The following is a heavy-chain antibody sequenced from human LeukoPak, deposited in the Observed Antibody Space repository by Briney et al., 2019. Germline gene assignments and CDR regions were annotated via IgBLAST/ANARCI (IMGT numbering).Heavy chain of an antibody. CDR3: ATPSFYDAFDI. V-gene: IGHV1-2*06. CDR2: INPNSGGT. D-gene: IGHD2/OR15-2a*01. CDR1: GYTFTGYY. J-gene: IGHJ3*02. Sequence: ASVKVSCKASGYTFTGYYMHWVRQAPGQGLEWMGRINPNSGGTNYAQKFQGRVTMTEDTSTDTAYMELSSLRSEDTAVYYCATPSFYDAFDIWGQGTMVTVSS.